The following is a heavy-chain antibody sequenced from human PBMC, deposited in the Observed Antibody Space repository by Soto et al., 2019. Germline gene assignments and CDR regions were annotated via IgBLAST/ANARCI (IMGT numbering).Heavy chain of an antibody. CDR2: ISAYNGNT. CDR1: GYTFTSYG. D-gene: IGHD3-22*01. Sequence: ASVKVSCKASGYTFTSYGISWVRQAPGQGLEWMGWISAYNGNTNYAQKLQGRVTMTTDTSTSTAYMELRSLRSDDTAVYYCARDRGPLIVVVISPLDYWGQGTLVTVSS. CDR3: ARDRGPLIVVVISPLDY. V-gene: IGHV1-18*01. J-gene: IGHJ4*02.